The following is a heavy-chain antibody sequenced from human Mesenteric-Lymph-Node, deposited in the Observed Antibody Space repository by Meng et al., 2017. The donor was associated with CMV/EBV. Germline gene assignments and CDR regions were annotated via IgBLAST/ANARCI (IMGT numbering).Heavy chain of an antibody. CDR1: GFTVSTNH. D-gene: IGHD6-19*01. J-gene: IGHJ6*02. Sequence: SLKISCAASGFTVSTNHMSWVRQAPGKGLEWVSGISWNGGSIGYADSVKGRFTISRDNAKNSLYLQMNSLRAEDTALYYCAKVVAGYYYGLDVWGQGTTVTVSS. V-gene: IGHV3-9*01. CDR3: AKVVAGYYYGLDV. CDR2: ISWNGGSI.